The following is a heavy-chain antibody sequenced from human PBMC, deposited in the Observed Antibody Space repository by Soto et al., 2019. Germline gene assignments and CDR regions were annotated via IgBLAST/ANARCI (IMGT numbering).Heavy chain of an antibody. Sequence: QITLKESGPTLVKPTQTLTLTCTFSGFSLSTSGVGVGWIRPPPGKALEWLALIYWNDDKHDSPSLKSRLTLAKDTSKNQVVLTMTNMDPVDTATYYCAHRSFANDAFDVWGQGTMVTVSS. CDR3: AHRSFANDAFDV. CDR1: GFSLSTSGVG. D-gene: IGHD3-3*01. CDR2: IYWNDDK. V-gene: IGHV2-5*01. J-gene: IGHJ3*01.